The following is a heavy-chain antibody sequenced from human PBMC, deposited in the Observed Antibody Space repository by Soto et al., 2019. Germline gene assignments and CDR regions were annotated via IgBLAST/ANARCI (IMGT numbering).Heavy chain of an antibody. V-gene: IGHV1-69*06. CDR1: GGTFSSYA. CDR3: ARASKYYYDSSVYDNWFDP. Sequence: QVQLVQSGAEVKKPGSSVKVSCKASGGTFSSYAISWVRQAPGQGLEWMGGIIPIFGTANYAQKFQGRVTITADKSTSTAYMELSSLRSEDTAVYYCARASKYYYDSSVYDNWFDPWGQGTLVTVSS. D-gene: IGHD3-22*01. J-gene: IGHJ5*02. CDR2: IIPIFGTA.